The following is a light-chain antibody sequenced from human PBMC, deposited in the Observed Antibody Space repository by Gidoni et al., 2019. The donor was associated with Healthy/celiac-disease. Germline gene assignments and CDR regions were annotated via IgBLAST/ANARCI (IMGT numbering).Light chain of an antibody. J-gene: IGKJ1*01. Sequence: EIFLPQSPGTLSLSPGERATLSCRASQSVSSSYLAWYQQKPGQAPRLLIYGASSRATGIPDRFSGSGSGTDFTLTISRLEPEDFAVYYCQQYGSSLRTFGQGTKVKIK. CDR3: QQYGSSLRT. CDR1: QSVSSSY. V-gene: IGKV3-20*01. CDR2: GAS.